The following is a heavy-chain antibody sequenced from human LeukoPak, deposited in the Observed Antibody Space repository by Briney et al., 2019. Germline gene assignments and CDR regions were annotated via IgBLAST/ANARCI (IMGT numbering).Heavy chain of an antibody. CDR3: ARVSSRDDYIWGSYLDY. CDR1: GFTFSSYG. V-gene: IGHV3-33*01. D-gene: IGHD3-16*02. Sequence: GRSLRLSCAASGFTFSSYGMHWVRQAPGKGLEWVAVIWYDGSNKYYADSVKGRFTISRDNSKNTLYLQMNSLRAEDMAVYYCARVSSRDDYIWGSYLDYWGQGTLVTVSS. CDR2: IWYDGSNK. J-gene: IGHJ4*02.